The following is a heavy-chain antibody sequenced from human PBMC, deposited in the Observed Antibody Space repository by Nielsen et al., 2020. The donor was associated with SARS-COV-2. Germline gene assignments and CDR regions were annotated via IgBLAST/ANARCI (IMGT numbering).Heavy chain of an antibody. CDR2: INHSGST. V-gene: IGHV4-34*01. D-gene: IGHD6-13*01. Sequence: SETLSLTCAVYDGSFSGYYWSWIRQPPGKGLEWIGEINHSGSTNYNPSLKSRVTISVDTSKNQFSLKLSSVTAADTAVYYCARVLGIAAAGLYYYYMDVWGKGTTVTVSS. J-gene: IGHJ6*03. CDR1: DGSFSGYY. CDR3: ARVLGIAAAGLYYYYMDV.